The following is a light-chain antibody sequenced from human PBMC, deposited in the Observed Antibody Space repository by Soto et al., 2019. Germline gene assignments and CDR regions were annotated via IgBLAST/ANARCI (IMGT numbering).Light chain of an antibody. CDR2: DAS. CDR3: HQRSNWPPIT. J-gene: IGKJ5*01. CDR1: QSVSNY. V-gene: IGKV3-11*01. Sequence: EIVLTQSPATLSLSPGDRATVSCRASQSVSNYLAWYQQKPGQAPRLLIYDASNRATGIPARFSGSGSGTDFSLTISSLEPEDFAVYYCHQRSNWPPITFGQGTRLEIK.